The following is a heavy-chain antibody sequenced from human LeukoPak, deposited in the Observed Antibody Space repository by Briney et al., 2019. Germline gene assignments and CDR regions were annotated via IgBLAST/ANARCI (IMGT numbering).Heavy chain of an antibody. V-gene: IGHV3-30-3*01. CDR2: ISYDGSNK. CDR1: GFTFSSYA. Sequence: PGGSLRLSCAASGFTFSSYAMHWVRQAPGKGLEWVAVISYDGSNKYYADSVKGRFTISRDNSKNTLYLQMNSLRAEDTALYYCARDPVSTALQINSDYWGQGTLVTVSS. CDR3: ARDPVSTALQINSDY. J-gene: IGHJ4*02. D-gene: IGHD5-18*01.